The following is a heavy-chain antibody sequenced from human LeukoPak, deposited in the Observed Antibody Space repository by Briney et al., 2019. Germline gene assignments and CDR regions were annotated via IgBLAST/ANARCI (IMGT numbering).Heavy chain of an antibody. D-gene: IGHD4-11*01. CDR1: GFTFSSYW. V-gene: IGHV3-7*01. Sequence: GGSLRLSCAGSGFTFSSYWMSWVRQAPGKGLEWVSNIKQDGSEKYYVDSVKGRFTVSRDNAKNSLYLQMNSLRAEDTAVYYCASGYTETAYFDYWGQGTLVTVSS. CDR3: ASGYTETAYFDY. J-gene: IGHJ4*02. CDR2: IKQDGSEK.